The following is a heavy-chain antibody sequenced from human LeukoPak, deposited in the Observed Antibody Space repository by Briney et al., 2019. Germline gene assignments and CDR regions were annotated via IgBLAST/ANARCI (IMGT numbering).Heavy chain of an antibody. D-gene: IGHD6-19*01. Sequence: PSETLSLTCTVSGGSISSYYWSWIRQPPGKGLEWIGYIYCSGSTYYNPSLKSRVTISVDTSKNQFSLKLSSVTAADTAVYHCAIIVAGSKVHYFEYWDQGTLVTVST. CDR1: GGSISSYY. CDR3: AIIVAGSKVHYFEY. J-gene: IGHJ4*02. CDR2: IYCSGST. V-gene: IGHV4-59*04.